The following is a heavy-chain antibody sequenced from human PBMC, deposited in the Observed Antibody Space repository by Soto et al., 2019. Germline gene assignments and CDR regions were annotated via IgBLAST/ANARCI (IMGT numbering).Heavy chain of an antibody. J-gene: IGHJ5*02. CDR1: GYTFTSYA. CDR2: INAGNGNT. V-gene: IGHV1-3*01. CDR3: ARDPEYSFGNT. D-gene: IGHD5-18*01. Sequence: ASVKVSCKASGYTFTSYAMLWVRQAPRQRLEWMGWINAGNGNTKYSQKFQGRVTITRDTSASTAYMELSSLRSEDTAVYYCARDPEYSFGNTWGQGTLVTVSS.